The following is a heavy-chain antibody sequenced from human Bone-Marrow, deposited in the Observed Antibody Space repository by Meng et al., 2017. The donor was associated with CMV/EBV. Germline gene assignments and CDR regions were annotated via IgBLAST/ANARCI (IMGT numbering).Heavy chain of an antibody. V-gene: IGHV1-8*01. Sequence: ASVKVSCKTSGYTFTSYEIIWVRQATGQGLEWMGRINPNSGDTGYAQKFQGRVTLTRKTSINTAYMELNNLRSEDTAVYYCARGRIFGSYWGQGTLVPVSS. J-gene: IGHJ4*02. CDR2: INPNSGDT. CDR1: GYTFTSYE. D-gene: IGHD3-3*01. CDR3: ARGRIFGSY.